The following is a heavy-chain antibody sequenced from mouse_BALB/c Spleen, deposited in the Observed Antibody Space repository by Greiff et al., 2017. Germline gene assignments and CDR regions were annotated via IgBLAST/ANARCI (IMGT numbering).Heavy chain of an antibody. CDR1: GFTFSSYA. Sequence: EVQVVESGGGLVKPGGSLKLSCAASGFTFSSYAMSWVRQTPEKRLEWVATISSGGSYTYYPDSVKGRFTISRDNAKNTLYLQMSSLRSEDTAMYYCARREITYYFDYWGQGTTLTVSS. CDR2: ISSGGSYT. CDR3: ARREITYYFDY. V-gene: IGHV5-9-3*01. J-gene: IGHJ2*01. D-gene: IGHD1-1*01.